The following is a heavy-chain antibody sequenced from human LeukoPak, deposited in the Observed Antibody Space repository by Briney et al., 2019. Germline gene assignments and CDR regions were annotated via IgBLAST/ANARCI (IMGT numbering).Heavy chain of an antibody. CDR2: IYSGGST. Sequence: PGGSLRLSCAASGFTVNSNYMSWVRQAPGKGLEWVSVIYSGGSTYYSDSVKSRFTISRDNSKNTMYLQMDSLRAEDTAVYHCARDVAGMGYWGQGTLVTVSS. J-gene: IGHJ4*02. CDR1: GFTVNSNY. V-gene: IGHV3-66*01. CDR3: ARDVAGMGY. D-gene: IGHD2-8*01.